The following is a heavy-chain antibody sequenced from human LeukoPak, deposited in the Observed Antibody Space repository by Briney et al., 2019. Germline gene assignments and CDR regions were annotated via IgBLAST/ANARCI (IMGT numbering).Heavy chain of an antibody. CDR2: ISAYNGNT. CDR1: GYTFTSYG. V-gene: IGHV1-18*01. Sequence: ASVKVSCTASGYTFTSYGISWVRQAPGQGLEWMGWISAYNGNTNYAQKLQGRVTMTTDTSTSTAYMELRSLRSDDTAVYYCARDGIFYPGIAAAGRDYWGQGTLVTVSS. J-gene: IGHJ4*02. D-gene: IGHD6-13*01. CDR3: ARDGIFYPGIAAAGRDY.